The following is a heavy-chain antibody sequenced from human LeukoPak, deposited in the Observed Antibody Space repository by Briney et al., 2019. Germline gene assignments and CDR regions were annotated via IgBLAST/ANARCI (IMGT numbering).Heavy chain of an antibody. CDR2: INHSGST. V-gene: IGHV4-34*01. CDR1: GGSFSGYY. J-gene: IGHJ4*02. Sequence: SETLSLTCAVSGGSFSGYYWSWIRQPPGKGLEWIGEINHSGSTNYNPSLKSRVTISVDTSKNQFSLKLSSVTAADTAVYYCARRGHHLVDDYWGQGTLVTVSS. CDR3: ARRGHHLVDDY. D-gene: IGHD3-10*01.